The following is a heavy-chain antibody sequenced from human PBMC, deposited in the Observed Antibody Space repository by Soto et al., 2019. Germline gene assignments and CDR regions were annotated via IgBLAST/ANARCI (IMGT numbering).Heavy chain of an antibody. V-gene: IGHV3-23*01. CDR1: GFRFSDFA. CDR2: ITGTASST. CDR3: AKGAEGYVVSSLDS. Sequence: GGSLSLSCAASGFRFSDFAMTWVRQAPGRGLEWVSAITGTASSTYYADSVKGRFTISRDNSKNTLYLQINSLRAEDTAIYYCAKGAEGYVVSSLDSWGQGTLVTVSS. J-gene: IGHJ4*02. D-gene: IGHD5-12*01.